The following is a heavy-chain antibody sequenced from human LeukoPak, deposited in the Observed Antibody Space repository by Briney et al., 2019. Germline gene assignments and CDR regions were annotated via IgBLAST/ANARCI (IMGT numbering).Heavy chain of an antibody. J-gene: IGHJ3*02. CDR1: GFTFSSYW. CDR3: ASIRGVADAFDI. Sequence: PGGSLRLSCAASGFTFSSYWMSWVRQAPGKGLEWVANIKQDGSEKYYVDSVKGRFTTSRDNAKNSLYLQMNSLRAEDTAVYYCASIRGVADAFDIWGQGTMVTVSS. D-gene: IGHD3-10*01. V-gene: IGHV3-7*01. CDR2: IKQDGSEK.